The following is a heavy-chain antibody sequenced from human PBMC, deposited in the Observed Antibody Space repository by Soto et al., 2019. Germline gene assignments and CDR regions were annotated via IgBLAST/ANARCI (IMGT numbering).Heavy chain of an antibody. V-gene: IGHV3-7*01. CDR1: GFTFSSYW. Sequence: GSLRLSCAASGFTFSSYWMNWVRQAPGKGLEWVASINQDGREKIYVDSVKGRFTISRDNAKNSLYLQMNSLRAEDTAVYYCAIPRDFWGQGNLVTVPS. J-gene: IGHJ4*02. CDR3: AIPRDF. CDR2: INQDGREK.